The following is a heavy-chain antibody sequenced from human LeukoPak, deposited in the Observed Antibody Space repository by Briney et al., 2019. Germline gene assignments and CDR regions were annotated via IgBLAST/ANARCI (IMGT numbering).Heavy chain of an antibody. CDR3: ARGMEPVGGDAFDI. Sequence: PGGSLRLSCAASGFTFSSYGMHWVRQAPGKGLEWVAVIWYDGSNKYYADSVKGRSTISRDNSKNTLYLQMDSLRAEDTAVYYCARGMEPVGGDAFDIWGQGTMVTVSS. CDR1: GFTFSSYG. V-gene: IGHV3-33*01. J-gene: IGHJ3*02. D-gene: IGHD1-1*01. CDR2: IWYDGSNK.